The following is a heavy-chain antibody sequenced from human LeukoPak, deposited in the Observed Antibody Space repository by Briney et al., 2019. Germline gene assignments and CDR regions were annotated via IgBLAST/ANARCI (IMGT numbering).Heavy chain of an antibody. J-gene: IGHJ4*02. Sequence: PSETLPLTCTVSGVSISSNNYFWGWISQPPGKGLEWIGTIYNTKDTYYNPSVSSRVVISVETSKNQFSLRLTSVTAADTAVYYCARGIYASDSTFDYWGQGTLVTVSS. V-gene: IGHV4-39*07. CDR3: ARGIYASDSTFDY. D-gene: IGHD2/OR15-2a*01. CDR1: GVSISSNNYF. CDR2: IYNTKDT.